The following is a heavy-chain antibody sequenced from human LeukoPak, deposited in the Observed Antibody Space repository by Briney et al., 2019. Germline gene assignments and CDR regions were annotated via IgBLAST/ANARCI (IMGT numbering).Heavy chain of an antibody. CDR3: ARGTNYYDRSRYYDAFAI. CDR1: GYSFTTYD. J-gene: IGHJ3*02. Sequence: ASVKVSCKASGYSFTTYDINWVRQATGQGLEWMGWMNPNSGNTGYAQKFQGRVTITRNTSISTAYMELSSLRSEDTAVYYCARGTNYYDRSRYYDAFAIWGQGTMVTVSS. V-gene: IGHV1-8*03. D-gene: IGHD3-22*01. CDR2: MNPNSGNT.